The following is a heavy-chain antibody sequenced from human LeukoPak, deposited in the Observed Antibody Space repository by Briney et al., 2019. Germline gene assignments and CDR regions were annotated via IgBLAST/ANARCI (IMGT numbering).Heavy chain of an antibody. D-gene: IGHD3-9*01. Sequence: PSETLSLTCTVSGGSISSYYWSWIRQPPGMGLEWIGYIYYSGSTNYNPSLKSRVTISVDTSKDQFSLRLTSVTAADTAVYYCARVQGDYDILTGYYWYYFDYWGQGTLVTVSS. J-gene: IGHJ4*02. CDR3: ARVQGDYDILTGYYWYYFDY. V-gene: IGHV4-59*01. CDR1: GGSISSYY. CDR2: IYYSGST.